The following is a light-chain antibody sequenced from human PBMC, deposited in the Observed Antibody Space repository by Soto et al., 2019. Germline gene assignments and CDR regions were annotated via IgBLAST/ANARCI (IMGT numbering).Light chain of an antibody. V-gene: IGKV3-20*01. J-gene: IGKJ1*01. Sequence: EIVLTQSPGTLSLSPGERATLSCRASQSVSSNYLAWYQQKPGQAPRLLIYGASSRATGIPDRFSGSESGTDFTLTISRLEPEDFAVYYCQQYGSSPLTFGQGTKVEVK. CDR1: QSVSSNY. CDR3: QQYGSSPLT. CDR2: GAS.